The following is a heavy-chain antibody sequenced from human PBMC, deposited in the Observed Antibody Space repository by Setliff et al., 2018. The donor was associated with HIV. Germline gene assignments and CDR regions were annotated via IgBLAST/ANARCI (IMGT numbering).Heavy chain of an antibody. V-gene: IGHV3-23*01. CDR1: GFTFNNAW. D-gene: IGHD6-13*01. Sequence: PGGSLRLSCAASGFTFNNAWMTWVRQAPGKGLEWVSSLSGSGGSTYYADSVKGRFTISRDNSKNTLYLRMNSLRAEDTAVYYCAKAPLDSSSWYAYYFDYWGQGTLVTVSS. J-gene: IGHJ4*02. CDR2: LSGSGGST. CDR3: AKAPLDSSSWYAYYFDY.